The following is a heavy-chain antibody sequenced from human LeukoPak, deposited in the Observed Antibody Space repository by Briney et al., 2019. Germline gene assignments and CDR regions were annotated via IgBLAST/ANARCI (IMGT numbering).Heavy chain of an antibody. Sequence: ASVKVSCKASGYTFTSYGISWVRQAPGQGLEWMEWISAYNGNTNYAQKLQGRVTMTTDTSTSTAYMELRSLRSDDTAVYYCARVATSYYYDSSGYHYWGQGTLVTVSS. CDR2: ISAYNGNT. D-gene: IGHD3-22*01. CDR1: GYTFTSYG. J-gene: IGHJ4*02. CDR3: ARVATSYYYDSSGYHY. V-gene: IGHV1-18*01.